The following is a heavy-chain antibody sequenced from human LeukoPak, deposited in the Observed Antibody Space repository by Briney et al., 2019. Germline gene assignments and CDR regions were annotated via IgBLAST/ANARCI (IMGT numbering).Heavy chain of an antibody. CDR3: TTDLGGALPFDS. D-gene: IGHD2-21*01. J-gene: IGHJ4*02. Sequence: GGSLRLSCAASGFTFSSYSMNWVRQAPGKGLEWVGRIKSKTVVGTTDYAAPVKGRFTISRDDSKNTLYLQMNSLKTEDTAVYYCTTDLGGALPFDSWGQGTLVTVSS. V-gene: IGHV3-15*01. CDR1: GFTFSSYS. CDR2: IKSKTVVGTT.